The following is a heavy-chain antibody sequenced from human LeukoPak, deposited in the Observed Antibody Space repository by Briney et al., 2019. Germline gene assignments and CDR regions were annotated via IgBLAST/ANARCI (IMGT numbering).Heavy chain of an antibody. CDR1: GGTFSSYA. CDR3: AGDPGTMVRGIYYYYYMDV. CDR2: IIPIFGTA. D-gene: IGHD3-10*01. J-gene: IGHJ6*03. V-gene: IGHV1-69*13. Sequence: GASVKVSCKASGGTFSSYAISWVRQAPGQGLEWMGGIIPIFGTANYAQKFQGRVTITADESTSTAYMELSSLRSEDTAVYYCAGDPGTMVRGIYYYYYMDVWGKGTTVTISS.